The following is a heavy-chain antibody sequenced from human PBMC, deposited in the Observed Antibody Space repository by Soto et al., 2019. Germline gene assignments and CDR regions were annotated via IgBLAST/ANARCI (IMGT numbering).Heavy chain of an antibody. D-gene: IGHD5-12*01. CDR1: GFTFSSYS. J-gene: IGHJ4*02. CDR2: ISSSSSYI. V-gene: IGHV3-21*01. Sequence: GGSLRLSCAASGFTFSSYSMNWVRQAPGKGLEWVSSISSSSSYIYYADSVKGRFTISRDNAENSLYLQMNSLRAEDTAVYYCARGPVATIPFDYWGQGTLVTVSS. CDR3: ARGPVATIPFDY.